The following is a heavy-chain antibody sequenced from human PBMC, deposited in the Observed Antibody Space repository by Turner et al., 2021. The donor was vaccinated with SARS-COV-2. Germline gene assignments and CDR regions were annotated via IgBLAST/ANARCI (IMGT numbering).Heavy chain of an antibody. J-gene: IGHJ4*02. V-gene: IGHV3-15*01. CDR2: IKSKSDGGTT. D-gene: IGHD4-17*01. CDR3: STDISEYGPGY. CDR1: GLTFNNAW. Sequence: GSLTLSCAASGLTFNNAWMNWVRQAPGKGLEWVGRIKSKSDGGTTDYAAPVKGRFTVSRDDSKNTLYLQMNSLKIEDTAIYYCSTDISEYGPGYWGPGTLVTVSS.